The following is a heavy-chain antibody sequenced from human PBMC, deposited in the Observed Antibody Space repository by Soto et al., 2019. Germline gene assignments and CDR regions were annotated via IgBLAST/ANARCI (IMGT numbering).Heavy chain of an antibody. Sequence: PSETLSLTCTISGGSISVYYWSWIRQPPGQALEWIGYIYDSGSPYYNPSLRSRVIISADTSKNQISLKLTSATAADTAVSYCARGVGSSPPRYWGRGALVPVSS. CDR3: ARGVGSSPPRY. J-gene: IGHJ4*02. V-gene: IGHV4-59*12. D-gene: IGHD1-26*01. CDR1: GGSISVYY. CDR2: IYDSGSP.